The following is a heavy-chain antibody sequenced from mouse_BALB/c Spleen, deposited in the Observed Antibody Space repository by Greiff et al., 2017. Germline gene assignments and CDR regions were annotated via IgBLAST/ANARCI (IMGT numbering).Heavy chain of an antibody. CDR3: ARHEDHSSGYVDYAMDY. Sequence: QVQLQQSGAELVKPGASVKLSCKASGYTFTEYIIHWVKQRSGQGLEWIGWFYPGSGSIKYNEKFKDKATLTADKSSSTVYMELSRLTSEDSAVYFCARHEDHSSGYVDYAMDYWGQGTSVTVSS. CDR2: FYPGSGSI. CDR1: GYTFTEYI. J-gene: IGHJ4*01. D-gene: IGHD3-1*01. V-gene: IGHV1-62-2*01.